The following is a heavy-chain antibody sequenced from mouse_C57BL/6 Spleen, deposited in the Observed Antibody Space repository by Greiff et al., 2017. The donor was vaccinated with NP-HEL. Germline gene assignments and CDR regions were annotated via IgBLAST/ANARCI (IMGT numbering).Heavy chain of an antibody. J-gene: IGHJ1*03. V-gene: IGHV1-26*01. CDR1: GYTFTDYY. D-gene: IGHD1-1*01. Sequence: VQLQQSGPELVKPGASVKISCKASGYTFTDYYMNWVKQSHGKSLEWIGDINPNNGGTSYNQKFKGKATLTVDKSSSTAYMELRSLTSEDSAVYYCARNLFITTVVARYWYFDVWGTGTTVTVSS. CDR3: ARNLFITTVVARYWYFDV. CDR2: INPNNGGT.